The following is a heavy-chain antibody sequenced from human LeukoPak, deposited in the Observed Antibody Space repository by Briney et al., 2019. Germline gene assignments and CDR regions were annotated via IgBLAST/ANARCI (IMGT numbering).Heavy chain of an antibody. Sequence: GGSLRLSCAASGFTFSSYGMHWVRQAPGKGLEWVAVISYDGSNKYYADSVKGRFTISRDNSKYTLYLQMNSLRAEDTAVYYCAKGFYGSGSYYNEGVISNWGQGTLVTVSS. V-gene: IGHV3-30*18. J-gene: IGHJ4*02. CDR2: ISYDGSNK. CDR1: GFTFSSYG. CDR3: AKGFYGSGSYYNEGVISN. D-gene: IGHD3-10*01.